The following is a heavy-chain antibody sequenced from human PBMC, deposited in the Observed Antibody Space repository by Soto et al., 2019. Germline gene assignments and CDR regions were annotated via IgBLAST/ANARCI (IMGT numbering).Heavy chain of an antibody. Sequence: GGSLRLSWAASGFTFSSYAMHWVRQAPGKGLEWVAVISYDGSNKHYADSVKGRFTISRDNSKNTLYLQMNSLRAEDTAVYYCARAARGIVVVIPYYFDYWGQGTLVTVSS. D-gene: IGHD3-22*01. CDR3: ARAARGIVVVIPYYFDY. J-gene: IGHJ4*02. V-gene: IGHV3-30-3*01. CDR2: ISYDGSNK. CDR1: GFTFSSYA.